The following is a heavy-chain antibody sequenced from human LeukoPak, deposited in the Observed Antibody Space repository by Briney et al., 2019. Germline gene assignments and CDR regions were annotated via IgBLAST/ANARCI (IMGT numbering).Heavy chain of an antibody. J-gene: IGHJ4*02. CDR2: ISSSGSTI. Sequence: GGSLRLSCAASGFTFSSYEMNWVRQAPGKGLEWVSYISSSGSTIYYADSVRGRFTISSDNAKNSLYLQMNSLRAEDTAVYYCTRSRPIAAHDYNDYWGQGTLVTVSS. CDR1: GFTFSSYE. V-gene: IGHV3-48*03. D-gene: IGHD6-13*01. CDR3: TRSRPIAAHDYNDY.